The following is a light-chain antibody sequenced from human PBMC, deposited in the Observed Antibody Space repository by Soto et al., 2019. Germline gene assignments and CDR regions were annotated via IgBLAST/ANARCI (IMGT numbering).Light chain of an antibody. Sequence: EIVLTQSPGTLSLSPGARATLSCRASQSVSSDYLAWYQQKPGQAPRLLIYAASSRATGIPDRFSGSGSGTDFPLTISRLETEDFAVFYCQQYGISPYTFGQGTKLEIK. CDR3: QQYGISPYT. CDR2: AAS. CDR1: QSVSSDY. V-gene: IGKV3-20*01. J-gene: IGKJ2*01.